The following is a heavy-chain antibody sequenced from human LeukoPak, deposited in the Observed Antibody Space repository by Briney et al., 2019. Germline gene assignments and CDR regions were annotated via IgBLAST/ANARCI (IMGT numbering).Heavy chain of an antibody. D-gene: IGHD4-23*01. Sequence: PGGSLRLSCAASGFTFSSYSMHWVRQAPGKGLVWVSRINSDGSSTTYADSVKGRFTISRDNAKNTLYLQMSSLRAEDTAVYYCASSHGANSAFDYWGQGTLVTVSS. J-gene: IGHJ4*02. V-gene: IGHV3-74*01. CDR3: ASSHGANSAFDY. CDR2: INSDGSST. CDR1: GFTFSSYS.